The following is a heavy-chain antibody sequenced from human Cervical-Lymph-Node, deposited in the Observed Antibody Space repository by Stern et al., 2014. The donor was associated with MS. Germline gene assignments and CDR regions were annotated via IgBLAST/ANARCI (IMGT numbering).Heavy chain of an antibody. CDR1: GFTFSSYS. CDR2: ISGNGAYL. D-gene: IGHD4-17*01. J-gene: IGHJ4*02. CDR3: ARSGTVTTKFDF. V-gene: IGHV3-21*01. Sequence: EVQLVESGGGLVKPGGSLRLSCAASGFTFSSYSMHWVRQAPGKGLEWVSSISGNGAYLYYTDSLKGQFTISRDNTKDSLYLQMNSLRAEDTAVYYCARSGTVTTKFDFWGQGTLVTVSS.